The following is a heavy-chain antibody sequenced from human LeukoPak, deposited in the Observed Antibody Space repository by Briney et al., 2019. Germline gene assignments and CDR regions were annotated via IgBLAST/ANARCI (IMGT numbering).Heavy chain of an antibody. J-gene: IGHJ4*02. CDR2: INWNGGST. CDR1: GFTFDDYG. CDR3: AKDSSVYYYDSRNFDY. Sequence: GGSLRLSCAASGFTFDDYGMSWVRQAPGKGLEWVSGINWNGGSTGYADSVKGRSTISRDNAKNSLYLQMNSLRAEDTALYYCAKDSSVYYYDSRNFDYWGQGTLVTVSS. D-gene: IGHD3-22*01. V-gene: IGHV3-20*04.